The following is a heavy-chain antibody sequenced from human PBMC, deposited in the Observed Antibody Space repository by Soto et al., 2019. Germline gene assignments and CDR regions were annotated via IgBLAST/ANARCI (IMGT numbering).Heavy chain of an antibody. Sequence: QVPLVQSGPELKKPGASVKVSCRSSGYSFSNYNFCWVRQAPGQGLEWLGWISGYNGNTKYAQKFQGRVTMTTDSFTSTAYMELRSLRSDDTAVYYCARDKVWGGFDIWGEGTMVTVSS. V-gene: IGHV1-18*01. CDR2: ISGYNGNT. D-gene: IGHD3-16*01. CDR3: ARDKVWGGFDI. CDR1: GYSFSNYN. J-gene: IGHJ3*02.